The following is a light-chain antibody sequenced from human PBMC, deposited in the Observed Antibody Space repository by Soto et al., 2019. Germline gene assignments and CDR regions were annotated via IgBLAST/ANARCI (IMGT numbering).Light chain of an antibody. V-gene: IGKV1-39*01. CDR3: QQGYTTLWT. CDR2: AAS. CDR1: QPIGTS. Sequence: DIQMTQSPFSLSESIGDNVTVXXRASQPIGTSLHWYQQKPGKAPKLXISAASRLQSGVPSRFSGSGSGTHFALTISNLQPEDFATYYCQQGYTTLWTFGQGTKVDI. J-gene: IGKJ1*01.